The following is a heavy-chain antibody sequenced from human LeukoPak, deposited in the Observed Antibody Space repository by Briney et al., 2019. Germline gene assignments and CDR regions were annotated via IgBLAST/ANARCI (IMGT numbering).Heavy chain of an antibody. J-gene: IGHJ3*02. D-gene: IGHD3-16*01. CDR1: GGSISSSSYY. CDR3: ARLGRGGFDDAFDI. CDR2: IYYSGST. Sequence: SETLSLTCTVSGGSISSSSYYWGWIRQPPGKGLEWIGSIYYSGSTYYNLSLKSRVTISVDTSKNQFSLKLSSVTAADTAVYYCARLGRGGFDDAFDIWGQGTMVTVSS. V-gene: IGHV4-39*01.